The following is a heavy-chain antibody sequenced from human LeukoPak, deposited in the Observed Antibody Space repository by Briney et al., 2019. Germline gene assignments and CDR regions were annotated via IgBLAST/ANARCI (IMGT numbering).Heavy chain of an antibody. CDR1: GYTFTSYG. D-gene: IGHD3-9*01. CDR3: ARGRYFDLFSHCFYFYGLDV. Sequence: ASVKVSCKSSGYTFTSYGINWVRQAPGQGLEWMGWISGYNGKAEYAERFQGRVTLTTDTSTSTAYMELRSLRPDDTAVYYCARGRYFDLFSHCFYFYGLDVWGQGATVTVSS. V-gene: IGHV1-18*01. CDR2: ISGYNGKA. J-gene: IGHJ6*02.